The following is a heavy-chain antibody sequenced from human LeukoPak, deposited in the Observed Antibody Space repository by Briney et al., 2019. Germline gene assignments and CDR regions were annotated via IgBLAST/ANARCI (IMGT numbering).Heavy chain of an antibody. Sequence: PSETLSLTCTVSGGSISSYYWSWIRQPPGKGLEWVGYIYHTGSTYYNPSLKSRVTISADRSKNQFSLKLTSVTAADTAVYYCAGPSTSSGWGSFQHWGQGTLVTVSS. CDR1: GGSISSYY. CDR2: IYHTGST. D-gene: IGHD6-6*01. V-gene: IGHV4-59*12. CDR3: AGPSTSSGWGSFQH. J-gene: IGHJ1*01.